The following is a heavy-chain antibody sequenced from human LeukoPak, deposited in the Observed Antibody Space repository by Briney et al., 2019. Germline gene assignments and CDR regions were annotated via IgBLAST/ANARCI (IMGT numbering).Heavy chain of an antibody. Sequence: GGSLRLSCAASGFTFSSYAMHWVRQAPGKGLEWVAVISYDGSNKYYADSVKGRSTISRDNSKNTLYLQVNSLRAEDTAVYYCARGTLGYCSSTSCYFSGSAERAFDIWGQGTMVTVSS. CDR2: ISYDGSNK. CDR3: ARGTLGYCSSTSCYFSGSAERAFDI. CDR1: GFTFSSYA. V-gene: IGHV3-30-3*01. J-gene: IGHJ3*02. D-gene: IGHD2-2*01.